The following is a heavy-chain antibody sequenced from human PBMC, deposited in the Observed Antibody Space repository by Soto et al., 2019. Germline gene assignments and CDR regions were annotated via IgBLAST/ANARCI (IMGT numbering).Heavy chain of an antibody. CDR2: FSGGADST. V-gene: IGHV3-23*01. Sequence: EAQLLESGGGLVQPGGSLRLSCAASGFTFSSYAMNWVRQAPGKGLEWVSLFSGGADSTYYADSVKGRFTISRDNSKNTLYLQMNSLRAEDTAVYYCAKCRSGSGVSSGMDVWGQGTTVTVSS. CDR3: AKCRSGSGVSSGMDV. D-gene: IGHD6-19*01. CDR1: GFTFSSYA. J-gene: IGHJ6*02.